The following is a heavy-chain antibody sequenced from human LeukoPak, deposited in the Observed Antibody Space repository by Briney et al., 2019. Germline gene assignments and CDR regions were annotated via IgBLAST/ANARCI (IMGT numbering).Heavy chain of an antibody. D-gene: IGHD5-12*01. CDR1: GGSFSGYY. Sequence: LETLSLTCAVYGGSFSGYYWSWIRQPPGKGLEWIGEINHSGSTNYNPSLKSRVTISVDTSKNQFSLKLSSVTAADTAVYYCARDHSGCDYWGQGTLVTVSS. CDR2: INHSGST. V-gene: IGHV4-34*01. CDR3: ARDHSGCDY. J-gene: IGHJ4*02.